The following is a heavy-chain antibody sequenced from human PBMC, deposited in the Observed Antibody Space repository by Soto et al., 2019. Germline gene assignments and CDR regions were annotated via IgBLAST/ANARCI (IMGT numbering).Heavy chain of an antibody. V-gene: IGHV4-59*01. J-gene: IGHJ1*01. CDR1: GGSISSYY. D-gene: IGHD2-21*02. Sequence: QVQLQESGPGLVKPSETLSLTCTVSGGSISSYYWSWIRQAPGKGLEWIGYIYYSGSTNYNPSLKSRVTISVDTSKNQFSLKLSSVTAADTAVYYCARAGSGYDLGGCCGGDCYRVEYFQHWGQGTLVTVSS. CDR2: IYYSGST. CDR3: ARAGSGYDLGGCCGGDCYRVEYFQH.